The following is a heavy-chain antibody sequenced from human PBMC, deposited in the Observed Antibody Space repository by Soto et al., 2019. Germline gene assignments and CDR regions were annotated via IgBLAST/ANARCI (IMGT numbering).Heavy chain of an antibody. CDR2: ISDDGSNK. CDR3: AKVDVSTSYYYYGMDV. D-gene: IGHD2-2*01. V-gene: IGHV3-30*18. J-gene: IGHJ6*02. CDR1: GFTFSTYG. Sequence: QVQLVESGGGVVQPGRSLRLSCAASGFTFSTYGMHWVRQAPGKGLEWVAFISDDGSNKYYADSAKGRFAISRDNSRNTLNLQMNSLRGEDTAVYFCAKVDVSTSYYYYGMDVWGQGTTVTVSS.